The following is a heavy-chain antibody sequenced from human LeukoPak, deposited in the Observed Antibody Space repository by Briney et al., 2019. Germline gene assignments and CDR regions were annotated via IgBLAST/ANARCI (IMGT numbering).Heavy chain of an antibody. CDR1: GYSISSGDY. V-gene: IGHV4-38-2*01. CDR3: ARGQWLVRVYFDY. Sequence: SETLSLTCAVSGYSISSGDYWGWIRQPPGKGLEWIGSIYHSGSTYYNPSLKSRVTISVDTSKNQFSLKLSSVTAADTAVYYCARGQWLVRVYFDYWGQGTLVTVSS. D-gene: IGHD6-19*01. CDR2: IYHSGST. J-gene: IGHJ4*02.